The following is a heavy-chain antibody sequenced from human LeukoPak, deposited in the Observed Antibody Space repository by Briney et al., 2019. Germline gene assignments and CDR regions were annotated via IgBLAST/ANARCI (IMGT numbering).Heavy chain of an antibody. D-gene: IGHD3-10*01. Sequence: SETLSLTCTVSCDSISRGGYYWSWIRQHPGKGREWIGYIYHSGRTYYQPSFKSRVPISLDTSKTQFSLKLRSVTAADTAVYYCARGGYYGSGREAFWGQGTLVTVSS. CDR2: IYHSGRT. CDR3: ARGGYYGSGREAF. CDR1: CDSISRGGYY. V-gene: IGHV4-31*03. J-gene: IGHJ4*02.